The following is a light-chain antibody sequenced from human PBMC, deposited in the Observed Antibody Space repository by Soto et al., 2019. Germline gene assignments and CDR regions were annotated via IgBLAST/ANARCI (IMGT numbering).Light chain of an antibody. CDR2: WAS. CDR3: QQFYSILFT. CDR1: QSDFHISNNKNY. V-gene: IGKV4-1*01. J-gene: IGKJ4*01. Sequence: DIVMTQSPDSLAVSLGERATINCKSSQSDFHISNNKNYLTWYQQKPGQPPKLLIYWASTRESGVPDRFSGSGSGTDFTLTISSLPADGVAVYYCQQFYSILFTFGGGTKVEIK.